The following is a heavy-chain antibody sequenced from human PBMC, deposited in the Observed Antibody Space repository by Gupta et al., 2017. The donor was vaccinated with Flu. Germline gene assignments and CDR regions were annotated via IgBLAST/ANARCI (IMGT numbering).Heavy chain of an antibody. CDR1: GFTFSSYG. D-gene: IGHD2-15*01. CDR2: ISGSGGSI. J-gene: IGHJ6*02. Sequence: EVQLLESGGGLVQPGGSLRVSCAASGFTFSSYGMSWVRQAPGKGLEWVSIISGSGGSINYADSVKGRFTISRDNSKSTLYLQMNGLRAEDTAVYYCAKVAGLCSGNSCSYGMDVWGQGTTVTVSS. CDR3: AKVAGLCSGNSCSYGMDV. V-gene: IGHV3-23*01.